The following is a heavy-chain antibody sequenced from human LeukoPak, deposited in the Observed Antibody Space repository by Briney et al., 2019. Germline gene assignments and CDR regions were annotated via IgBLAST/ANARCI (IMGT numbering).Heavy chain of an antibody. Sequence: GESLKISCKGSGYTFNSFWIGWVRQMPGKGLEWMGIIFPGDSETIYSPSFQGQVTISADKSISTAYLQWGSLKASDTAMYYCATSESQTKFDYWGQGTLVTVSS. V-gene: IGHV5-51*01. D-gene: IGHD3-10*01. CDR3: ATSESQTKFDY. J-gene: IGHJ4*02. CDR2: IFPGDSET. CDR1: GYTFNSFW.